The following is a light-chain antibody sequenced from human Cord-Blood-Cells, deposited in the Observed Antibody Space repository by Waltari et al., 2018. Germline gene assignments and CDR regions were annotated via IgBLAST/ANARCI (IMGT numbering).Light chain of an antibody. CDR3: QQYNNWPPWT. V-gene: IGKV3-15*01. Sequence: IVMTQSPATLSVSPGERANLSCRVSQSVSSNLAWYQQKPGQAPRLLIYGASTRATGIPARFSGSGSGTEFTLTISSLQSEDFAVYYCQQYNNWPPWTFGQGTKVEIK. CDR2: GAS. J-gene: IGKJ1*01. CDR1: QSVSSN.